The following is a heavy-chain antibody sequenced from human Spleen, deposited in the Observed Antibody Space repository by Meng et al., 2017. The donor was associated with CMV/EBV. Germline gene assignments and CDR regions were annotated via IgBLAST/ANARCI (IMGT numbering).Heavy chain of an antibody. D-gene: IGHD3-22*01. V-gene: IGHV3-48*04. CDR3: ARGRWGYYYDY. Sequence: GGSLRLSCAASGFTFSSYSMNWVRQAPGKGLEWVSYIMSDSSTIYYASSVKGRFTISRDNAKSSLYLQMTGLRAEDAAVYHCARGRWGYYYDYWGQGTVVTVSS. J-gene: IGHJ4*02. CDR1: GFTFSSYS. CDR2: IMSDSSTI.